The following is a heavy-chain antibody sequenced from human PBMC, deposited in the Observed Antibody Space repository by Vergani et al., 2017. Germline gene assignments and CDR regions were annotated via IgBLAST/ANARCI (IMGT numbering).Heavy chain of an antibody. Sequence: VQLVESGGGLVKRGGSLRLSCASSGFTFSSYSMNWVRQAPGKGLEWVALIDFKGNDAYYTDSVRGLFIISRDNSKNTLYLQMNNLRTEDTAIYYCAKQYFVSGNYLFDYWGQGTLVTVSS. CDR2: IDFKGNDA. CDR1: GFTFSSYS. V-gene: IGHV3-30*02. D-gene: IGHD3-10*01. CDR3: AKQYFVSGNYLFDY. J-gene: IGHJ4*02.